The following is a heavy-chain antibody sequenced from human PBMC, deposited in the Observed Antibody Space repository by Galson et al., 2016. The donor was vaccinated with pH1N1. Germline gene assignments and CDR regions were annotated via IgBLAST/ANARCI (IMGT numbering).Heavy chain of an antibody. CDR3: ATAGFGADKFDS. CDR1: GGSFSRRA. Sequence: SVKVSCKASGGSFSRRAISWVRQAPGQGLEWMGGIIPLFGIINYAQRFQGRGTITADESTSTAYMELNRLRSEDTAVYCCATAGFGADKFDSWGQGTLVTVSS. V-gene: IGHV1-69*13. D-gene: IGHD3-10*01. CDR2: IIPLFGII. J-gene: IGHJ4*02.